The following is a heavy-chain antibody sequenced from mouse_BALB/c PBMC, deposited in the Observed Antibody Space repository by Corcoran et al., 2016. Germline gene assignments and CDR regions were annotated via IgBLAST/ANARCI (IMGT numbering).Heavy chain of an antibody. CDR2: INPYNGGT. CDR1: GYSFTGYT. CDR3: ARGDYDPAWFAY. J-gene: IGHJ3*01. D-gene: IGHD2-4*01. V-gene: IGHV1-18*01. Sequence: EVQLQQSGPELVKPGTSMKISCKASGYSFTGYTMNWVKQSHGKNLEWIGLINPYNGGTSYNQKFKGKATLTVDKSSSSAYMELVSLTSEYSAVYYCARGDYDPAWFAYWGQGTLVTVSA.